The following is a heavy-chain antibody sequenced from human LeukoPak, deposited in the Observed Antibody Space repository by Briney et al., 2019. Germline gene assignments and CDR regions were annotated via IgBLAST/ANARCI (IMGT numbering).Heavy chain of an antibody. D-gene: IGHD3-10*01. V-gene: IGHV1-18*01. CDR3: ARCFNYYYGSGSYLLDP. J-gene: IGHJ5*02. CDR1: GYTFTSYG. CDR2: ISAYNGNT. Sequence: GASVKVSCTASGYTFTSYGISWVRQAPGQGLEWMGWISAYNGNTNYAQKLQGRVTMTTDTSTSTAYMELRSLRSDDTAVYYCARCFNYYYGSGSYLLDPWGQGTLVTVSS.